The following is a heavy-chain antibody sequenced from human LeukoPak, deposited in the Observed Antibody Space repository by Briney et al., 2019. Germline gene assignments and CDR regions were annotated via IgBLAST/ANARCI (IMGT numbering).Heavy chain of an antibody. Sequence: PGGSLRLSCAASGFTFSTFGMHWVRQAPGRGLEWVAVIWHDGSHENYAHSVKGRFTISRDNSKSTLYLQLNSLRDEDTAVYYWARDGGSGSSSVRYDFWGEGTLVTVSS. J-gene: IGHJ4*02. D-gene: IGHD3-10*01. CDR1: GFTFSTFG. V-gene: IGHV3-33*01. CDR3: ARDGGSGSSSVRYDF. CDR2: IWHDGSHE.